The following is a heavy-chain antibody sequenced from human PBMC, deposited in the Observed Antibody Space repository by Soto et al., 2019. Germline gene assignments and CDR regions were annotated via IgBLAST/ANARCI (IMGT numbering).Heavy chain of an antibody. Sequence: QGQLVESEGGVVQPGRSLRLSCAASGFSFSSYGMEWVRLAPGKGLEWVAATTYDVGLKHYVDSVKGRFTISSDNSKNTLYLQMNSLRVDDTATYYCAGALENPYISYGLNVWGQGTTVTVSS. J-gene: IGHJ6*02. V-gene: IGHV3-30*03. D-gene: IGHD4-17*01. CDR3: AGALENPYISYGLNV. CDR2: TTYDVGLK. CDR1: GFSFSSYG.